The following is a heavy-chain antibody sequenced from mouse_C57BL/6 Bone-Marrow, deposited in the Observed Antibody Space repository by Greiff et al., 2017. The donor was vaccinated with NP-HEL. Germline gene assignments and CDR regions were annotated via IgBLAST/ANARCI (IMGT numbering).Heavy chain of an antibody. J-gene: IGHJ1*03. V-gene: IGHV1-69*01. Sequence: VKLQQPGAELVMPGASVKLSCKASGYTFTSYWMHWVKQRPGQGLEWIGEIDPSDSYTNYNQKFKGKSTLTVDKSSSTAYMQLSSLTSEDSAVYYCARRYYDPLYWYFDVGCTETTVTVSS. CDR2: IDPSDSYT. CDR1: GYTFTSYW. CDR3: ARRYYDPLYWYFDV. D-gene: IGHD2-4*01.